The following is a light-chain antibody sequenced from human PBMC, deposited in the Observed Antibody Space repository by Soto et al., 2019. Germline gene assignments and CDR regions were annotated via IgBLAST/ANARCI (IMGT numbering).Light chain of an antibody. V-gene: IGKV3-20*01. CDR3: QQYGSSPWT. CDR2: DAS. J-gene: IGKJ1*01. CDR1: QSVSSSY. Sequence: EIVFAPSSGNPSFSPGERATPSCRASQSVSSSYLAWYQQKPGQAPRLLIYDASTRATGTPARISGSGSGTEFTLTINRLEPEDFVIYYCQQYGSSPWTFGQGTKVDIK.